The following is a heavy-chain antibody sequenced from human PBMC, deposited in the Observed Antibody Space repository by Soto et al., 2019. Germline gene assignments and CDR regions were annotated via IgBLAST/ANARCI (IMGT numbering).Heavy chain of an antibody. CDR3: ARTNYGDYSYYYYYMDV. CDR2: INHSGST. D-gene: IGHD4-17*01. J-gene: IGHJ6*03. Sequence: SETLSLTCAVYGGSFSGYYWSWIRQPPGKGLEWIGEINHSGSTNYNPSLKSRVTISVDTSKNQFSLKLSSVTAADTAVYYCARTNYGDYSYYYYYMDVWGKGTTVTVSS. CDR1: GGSFSGYY. V-gene: IGHV4-34*01.